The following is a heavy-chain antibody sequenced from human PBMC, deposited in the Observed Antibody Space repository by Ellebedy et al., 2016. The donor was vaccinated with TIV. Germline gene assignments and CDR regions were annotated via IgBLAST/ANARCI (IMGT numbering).Heavy chain of an antibody. CDR1: GGSFSGYY. CDR3: ARVGGYCSSTSCHPDY. Sequence: SETLSLXXAVYGGSFSGYYWSWIRQPPGKGLEWIGEINHSGSTNYNPSLKSRVTISVDTSKNQFSLKLSSVTAADTAVYYCARVGGYCSSTSCHPDYWGQGTLVTVSS. CDR2: INHSGST. J-gene: IGHJ4*02. D-gene: IGHD2-2*01. V-gene: IGHV4-34*01.